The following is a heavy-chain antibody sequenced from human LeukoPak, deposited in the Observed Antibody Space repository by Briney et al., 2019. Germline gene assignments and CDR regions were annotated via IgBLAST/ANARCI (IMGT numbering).Heavy chain of an antibody. CDR2: ISYDGSNK. V-gene: IGHV3-30-3*01. CDR1: GFTFSSYA. Sequence: PGRSLRLSCAASGFTFSSYAMHWVRQAPGKGLEWVAVISYDGSNKYYADSVKGRFTISRDNSKNTLYLQMNSLRAEDTAVYYCAKATNNYVEGDYWGQGTLVTVSS. D-gene: IGHD4-11*01. J-gene: IGHJ4*02. CDR3: AKATNNYVEGDY.